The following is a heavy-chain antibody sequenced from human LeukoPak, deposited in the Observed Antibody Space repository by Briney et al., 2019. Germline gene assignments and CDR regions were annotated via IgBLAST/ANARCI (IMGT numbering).Heavy chain of an antibody. CDR3: ARGGPYCSSTSCYAGRLYYYYYMDV. J-gene: IGHJ6*03. V-gene: IGHV4-34*01. CDR1: GGSFSGYY. D-gene: IGHD2-2*01. CDR2: INHSGST. Sequence: SETLSLTCAVYGGSFSGYYWSWIRQPPGKGLEWIGEINHSGSTDYNPSLKSRVTISVDTSKNQFSLKLSSVTAADTAVYYCARGGPYCSSTSCYAGRLYYYYYMDVWGKGTTVTVSS.